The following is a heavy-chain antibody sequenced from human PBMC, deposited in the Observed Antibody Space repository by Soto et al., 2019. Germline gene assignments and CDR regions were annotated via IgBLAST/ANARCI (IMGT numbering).Heavy chain of an antibody. CDR3: AIGFLAYCGGDCYPDDAFDI. CDR2: ISWNSGSI. J-gene: IGHJ3*02. D-gene: IGHD2-21*01. Sequence: GGSMRLSCAASGFTFDDYAVHWVRQAQGKGMEWVSGISWNSGSIGYADSVKGRFTISRDNAKNSLYLQMNSLRAEDTALYYCAIGFLAYCGGDCYPDDAFDIWGQGTMVTVSS. CDR1: GFTFDDYA. V-gene: IGHV3-9*01.